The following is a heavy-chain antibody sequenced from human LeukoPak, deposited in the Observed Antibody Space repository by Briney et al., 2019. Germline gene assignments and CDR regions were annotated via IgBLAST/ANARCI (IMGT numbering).Heavy chain of an antibody. CDR1: GFTFSNAW. Sequence: GGSLRLSCAASGFTFSNAWMSWVRQAPGKGLEWAGRIKSKTDGGTTDYAALVKGRFTISRDDSKNTLYLQMNSLKTEDTAVYYCTTDSNWFDPWGQGTLVTVSS. CDR3: TTDSNWFDP. J-gene: IGHJ5*02. V-gene: IGHV3-15*01. CDR2: IKSKTDGGTT.